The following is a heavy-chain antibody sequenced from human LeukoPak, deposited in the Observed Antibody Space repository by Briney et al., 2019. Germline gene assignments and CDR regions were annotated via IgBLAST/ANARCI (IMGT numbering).Heavy chain of an antibody. Sequence: SETLSLTCTVSGGSISSYYWSWIRQPPGKGLEWIGYIYYSGSTNYNPSLKSRVTISVDTSKNQFSLKLSSVTAADAAVCYCARDNLPYIRGVLGYWGQGILVTVSS. V-gene: IGHV4-59*01. CDR1: GGSISSYY. CDR3: ARDNLPYIRGVLGY. J-gene: IGHJ4*02. D-gene: IGHD3-10*01. CDR2: IYYSGST.